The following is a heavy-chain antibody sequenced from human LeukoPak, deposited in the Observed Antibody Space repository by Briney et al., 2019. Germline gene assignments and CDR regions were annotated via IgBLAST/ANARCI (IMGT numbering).Heavy chain of an antibody. J-gene: IGHJ4*02. V-gene: IGHV3-7*03. Sequence: GGSLRLSCAASGFTFSSYWMSWVRQAPGKGLEWVANIKQDGSEKYYVDSVKGRFTISRDNAKNSLYLQMNSPRAEDTAVYYCARVNDYVWGSYEDYWGQGTLATVSS. D-gene: IGHD3-16*01. CDR3: ARVNDYVWGSYEDY. CDR1: GFTFSSYW. CDR2: IKQDGSEK.